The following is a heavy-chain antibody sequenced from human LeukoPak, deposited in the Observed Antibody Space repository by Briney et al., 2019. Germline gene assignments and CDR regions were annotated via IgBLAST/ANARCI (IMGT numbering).Heavy chain of an antibody. V-gene: IGHV4-34*01. CDR3: ARAFIAVAVGGSRYYYMDV. CDR1: GGSFSGYY. Sequence: SETLSLTCAVYGGSFSGYYWSWIRQPPGKGLEWIGEINHSGSTNYNPSLKSRVTISVDTSKNQFSLKLSSVTAADTAVYYCARAFIAVAVGGSRYYYMDVWGKGTTVTVSS. CDR2: INHSGST. D-gene: IGHD6-19*01. J-gene: IGHJ6*03.